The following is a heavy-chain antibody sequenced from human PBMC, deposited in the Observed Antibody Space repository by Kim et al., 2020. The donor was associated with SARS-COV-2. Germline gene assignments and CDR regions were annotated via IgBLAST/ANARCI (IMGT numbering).Heavy chain of an antibody. CDR2: IYYSGST. Sequence: SETLSLTCTVSGGSISSYYWSWIRQPPGKGLEWIGYIYYSGSTNYNPSLKSRVTISVDTSKNQFSLKLSSVTAADTAVYYCARGGSGKWFGELFGFRGSGPFFDYWGQGTLVTVSS. J-gene: IGHJ4*02. V-gene: IGHV4-59*01. CDR3: ARGGSGKWFGELFGFRGSGPFFDY. CDR1: GGSISSYY. D-gene: IGHD3-10*01.